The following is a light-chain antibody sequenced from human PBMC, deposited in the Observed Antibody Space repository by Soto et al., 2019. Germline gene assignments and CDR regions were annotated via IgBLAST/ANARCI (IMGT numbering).Light chain of an antibody. CDR3: SSYAGSNFVV. CDR2: EVT. CDR1: SSDVGGYNY. Sequence: QSALTQPPSASGSPGQSVTISCTGTSSDVGGYNYVSWYQQHPGKAPKLMIYEVTKRPSGVPDRFSGSKSDNTASLTVSGLQAEDEADYYCSSYAGSNFVVFGGGNKLTVL. V-gene: IGLV2-8*01. J-gene: IGLJ2*01.